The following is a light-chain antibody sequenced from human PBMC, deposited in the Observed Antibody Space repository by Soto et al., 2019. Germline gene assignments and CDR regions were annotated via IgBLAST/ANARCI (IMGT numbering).Light chain of an antibody. Sequence: EIVLTQSPGTLSLSPGERATLSYRASQSVSSNLAWYQQKPGPPPRLLIYGASTRATGIPARFSGSGSGTEFTLTISSLQSEEFAVYYCQQYNTWPPLTFGGGTKVEIK. CDR1: QSVSSN. CDR2: GAS. V-gene: IGKV3-15*01. J-gene: IGKJ4*01. CDR3: QQYNTWPPLT.